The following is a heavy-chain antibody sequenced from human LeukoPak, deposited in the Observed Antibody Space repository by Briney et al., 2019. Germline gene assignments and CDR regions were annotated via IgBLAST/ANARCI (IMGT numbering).Heavy chain of an antibody. Sequence: GGCLRLSCAASGFTFSSYEMNWVRQAPGKGLEWVSYISSSGSTIYYADSVKGRFTISRDNAKNSLYLQMNSLRVEDTAVYYCAREYVDIVPMGSFDYWGQGTLVTVSS. CDR1: GFTFSSYE. D-gene: IGHD5-12*01. V-gene: IGHV3-48*03. CDR3: AREYVDIVPMGSFDY. CDR2: ISSSGSTI. J-gene: IGHJ4*02.